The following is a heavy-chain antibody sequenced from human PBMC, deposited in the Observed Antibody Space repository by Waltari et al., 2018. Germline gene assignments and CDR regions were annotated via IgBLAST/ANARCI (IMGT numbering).Heavy chain of an antibody. CDR2: ISSTSSYI. D-gene: IGHD3-16*01. CDR1: GFTFSNAW. V-gene: IGHV3-21*01. J-gene: IGHJ3*02. Sequence: EVQLVESGGGLVKPGGSLRLSCAASGFTFSNAWMSWVRQAPGKGLEWVSSISSTSSYIYYADSVKGRFTISRDNANNSLYLQMSSLRAEDTAIYYCARDSARNYDYISGGHAFDIWGQGTMITVSS. CDR3: ARDSARNYDYISGGHAFDI.